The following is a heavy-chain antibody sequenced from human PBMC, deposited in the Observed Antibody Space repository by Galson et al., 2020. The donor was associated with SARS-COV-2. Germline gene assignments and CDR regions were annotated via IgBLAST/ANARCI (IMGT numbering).Heavy chain of an antibody. J-gene: IGHJ6*02. CDR1: GLTFSSYA. CDR3: AKWETRYYDILTGYFGIGYYYDYGMDV. Sequence: GALRLSCAASGLTFSSYAMSWVRQAPGKGLEWVSGISGSGGNTYYAASVKGRFTISRDNSKNTLYLQMNSLRAEDTAVYYCAKWETRYYDILTGYFGIGYYYDYGMDVWGQGTTVIVSS. D-gene: IGHD3-9*01. V-gene: IGHV3-23*01. CDR2: ISGSGGNT.